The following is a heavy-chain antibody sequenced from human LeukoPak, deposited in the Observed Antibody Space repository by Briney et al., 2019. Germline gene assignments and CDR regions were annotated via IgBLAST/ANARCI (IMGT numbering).Heavy chain of an antibody. CDR1: GYTFTGYY. Sequence: WASVNVSCKASGYTFTGYYLHWVRQAPGQGLEWMGWVNPNNGATNYAQKFQGRVTMTRGTSISTAYMELSRLGSDDTGVYYCAREDYYDSSGYPSALGYWGQGTLVTVSS. CDR3: AREDYYDSSGYPSALGY. D-gene: IGHD3-22*01. V-gene: IGHV1-2*02. J-gene: IGHJ4*02. CDR2: VNPNNGAT.